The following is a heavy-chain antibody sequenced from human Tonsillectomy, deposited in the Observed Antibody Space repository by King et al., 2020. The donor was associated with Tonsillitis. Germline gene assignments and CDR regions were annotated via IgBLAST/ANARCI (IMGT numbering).Heavy chain of an antibody. CDR1: GFSFRGFG. CDR3: ARGSGDLDY. V-gene: IGHV3-30*03. CDR2: VSYDGNNK. D-gene: IGHD7-27*01. Sequence: VQLVESGGGVVQPGRSLRLSCASSGFSFRGFGVNWVRQAPGKGLEWVSLVSYDGNNKFYADSVKGRFTIYRDNSKNTVDLQMTTLRIEDTGVYHCARGSGDLDYWGQGTQVTVSS. J-gene: IGHJ4*02.